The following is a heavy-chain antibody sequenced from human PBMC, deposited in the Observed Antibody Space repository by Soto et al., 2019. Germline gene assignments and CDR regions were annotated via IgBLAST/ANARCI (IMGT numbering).Heavy chain of an antibody. D-gene: IGHD2-8*02. CDR1: RYILTQYG. CDR2: INVGNGNT. V-gene: IGHV1-3*01. Sequence: SVKVSFKATRYILTQYGLHEWRPAPVQSPEGKGWINVGNGNTEYSQKFQDRVTMTRYTSATKAYMEMMTLRSEDTAMDVCAREPLCGVKCYEKWFDHWGQGTLVTVSS. J-gene: IGHJ5*02. CDR3: AREPLCGVKCYEKWFDH.